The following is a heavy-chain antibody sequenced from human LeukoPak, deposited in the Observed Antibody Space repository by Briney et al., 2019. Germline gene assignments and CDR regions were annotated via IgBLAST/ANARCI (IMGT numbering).Heavy chain of an antibody. CDR1: GYTFTGYY. CDR3: ATNILVRDIINWFDP. V-gene: IGHV1-2*02. CDR2: IKPNSGDT. D-gene: IGHD3-10*01. Sequence: ASVKVSCKASGYTFTGYYMHWVRQAPGQGLEWMGWIKPNSGDTRSAQKFQGRATMTRDTSISTAYMELSSLRYDDTAVYYCATNILVRDIINWFDPWGQGTLVTVSS. J-gene: IGHJ5*02.